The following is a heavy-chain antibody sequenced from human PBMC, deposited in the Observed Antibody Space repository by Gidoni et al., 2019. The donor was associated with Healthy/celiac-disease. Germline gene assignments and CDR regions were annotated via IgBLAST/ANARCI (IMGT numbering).Heavy chain of an antibody. J-gene: IGHJ6*02. CDR3: AREQQLVEGDYYGMDV. CDR2: INHSGST. V-gene: IGHV4-34*01. D-gene: IGHD6-13*01. CDR1: GGSFSGYY. Sequence: QVQLQQWGAGLLTPSETLSLTCAVYGGSFSGYYWSWIRQPPGKGLEWIGEINHSGSTNYNQSLKRRVTISVDTSKNQFSLKLSSVTAADTAVYYCAREQQLVEGDYYGMDVWGQGTTVTVSS.